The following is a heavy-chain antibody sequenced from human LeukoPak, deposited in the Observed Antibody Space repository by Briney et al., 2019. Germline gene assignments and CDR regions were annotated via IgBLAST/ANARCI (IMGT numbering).Heavy chain of an antibody. J-gene: IGHJ4*02. D-gene: IGHD3-16*02. CDR1: GYTFTGYY. V-gene: IGHV1-2*02. CDR2: INPNSGGT. Sequence: ASVKVSCKASGYTFTGYYMHWVRHAPGQGLEWMGWINPNSGGTNYAQKFQGRVTMTRDTSIRTAYMELSRLRSDDTAVYYCARDWEIYYDYVWGSYRPLYYFDYWGQGTLVTVSS. CDR3: ARDWEIYYDYVWGSYRPLYYFDY.